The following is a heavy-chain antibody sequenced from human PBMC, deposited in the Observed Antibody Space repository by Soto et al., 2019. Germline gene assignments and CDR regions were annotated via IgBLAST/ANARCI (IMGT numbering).Heavy chain of an antibody. CDR2: IYYSGST. J-gene: IGHJ6*02. CDR3: ARDGSGRWALGGMDV. V-gene: IGHV4-59*01. Sequence: PSETLSLTCSVSGGSISSYYWSWIRQPPGKGLEWIGYIYYSGSTNYNPSLKSRVTISVDTSKNQFSLKLSSVTAADTAVYYCARDGSGRWALGGMDVWGQGTTVTVSS. CDR1: GGSISSYY. D-gene: IGHD3-10*01.